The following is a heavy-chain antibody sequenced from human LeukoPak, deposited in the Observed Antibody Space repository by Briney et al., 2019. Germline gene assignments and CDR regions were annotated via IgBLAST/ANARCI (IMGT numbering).Heavy chain of an antibody. D-gene: IGHD3-22*01. J-gene: IGHJ4*02. CDR2: ISGSGDST. V-gene: IGHV3-23*01. CDR1: GFTFSKYG. CDR3: ASDRGYYDDTGYSLDY. Sequence: PGGSLRLSCAASGFTFSKYGMSWVRQAPGKGLEWVSFISGSGDSTYYADSAKGRFTISRDNSKNTLYLRMNSLRAEDTAIYYCASDRGYYDDTGYSLDYWGQGTLVIVSS.